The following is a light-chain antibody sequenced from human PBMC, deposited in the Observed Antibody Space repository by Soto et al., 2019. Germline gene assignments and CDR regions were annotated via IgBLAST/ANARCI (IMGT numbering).Light chain of an antibody. CDR2: AAS. J-gene: IGKJ1*01. CDR1: QGISSY. CDR3: QQYNNWPRT. V-gene: IGKV1-8*01. Sequence: AIRMTQSPSSFSASTGDRVTITCRASQGISSYLAWYQQKPGKAPKLLIYAASTLQSGVPSRFSGSGSGTDFTLTISCLQSEDFATYYCQQYNNWPRTFGQGTKVEI.